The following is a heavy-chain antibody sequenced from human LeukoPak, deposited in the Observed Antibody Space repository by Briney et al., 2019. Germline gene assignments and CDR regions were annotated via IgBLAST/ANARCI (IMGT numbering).Heavy chain of an antibody. D-gene: IGHD2-2*01. V-gene: IGHV3-48*03. CDR3: ARRYCSSTSCLFDY. CDR1: GFTFSTYA. CDR2: ISSSGSTI. J-gene: IGHJ4*02. Sequence: GGSLRLSCAATGFTFSTYAMNWVRQAPGKGLEWVSYISSSGSTIYYADSVKGRFTISRDNAKNSLYLQMNSLRAEDTAVYYCARRYCSSTSCLFDYWGQGTLVTVSS.